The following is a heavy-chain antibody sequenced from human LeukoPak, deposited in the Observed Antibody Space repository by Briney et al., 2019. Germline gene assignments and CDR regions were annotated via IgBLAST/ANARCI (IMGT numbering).Heavy chain of an antibody. CDR3: ANLSPWGITMIVVVTAFDY. V-gene: IGHV3-23*01. Sequence: PGGSLRLSCAASGFTFSSYAMSWVRQAPGKGLEWVSAISGSGGSTYYADSVKGRFTISRDNSKNTLYLQMNSLRAEDTAVYYSANLSPWGITMIVVVTAFDYWGQGTLVTVSS. D-gene: IGHD3-22*01. J-gene: IGHJ4*02. CDR2: ISGSGGST. CDR1: GFTFSSYA.